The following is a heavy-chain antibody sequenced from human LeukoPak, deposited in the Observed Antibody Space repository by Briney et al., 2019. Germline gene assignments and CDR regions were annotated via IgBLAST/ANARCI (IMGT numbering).Heavy chain of an antibody. Sequence: SETLSLTCTVSGGSISSYYWSWIRQPAGKGLEWIGRIYTSGSTNYNPSLKSRVTMSVDTSKNQFSLKLSSVTAADTAVYYCARSIPGYSYGDEFDYWGQGTLVTVSS. D-gene: IGHD5-18*01. J-gene: IGHJ4*02. CDR2: IYTSGST. CDR3: ARSIPGYSYGDEFDY. V-gene: IGHV4-4*07. CDR1: GGSISSYY.